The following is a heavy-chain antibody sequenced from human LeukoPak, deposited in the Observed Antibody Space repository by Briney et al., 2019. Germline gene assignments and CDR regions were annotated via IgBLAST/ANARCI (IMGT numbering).Heavy chain of an antibody. J-gene: IGHJ4*02. CDR1: GYTFTSYG. CDR2: ISAYNGNT. CDR3: ARVYYYYDSSGYYAPRYYFDY. Sequence: ASVKVSCKTSGYTFTSYGISWVRQAPGQGLEWMGWISAYNGNTNYAQKLQGRVTMTTDTSTSTAYMELRSLRSDDTAVYYCARVYYYYDSSGYYAPRYYFDYWGQGTLVTVSS. D-gene: IGHD3-22*01. V-gene: IGHV1-18*01.